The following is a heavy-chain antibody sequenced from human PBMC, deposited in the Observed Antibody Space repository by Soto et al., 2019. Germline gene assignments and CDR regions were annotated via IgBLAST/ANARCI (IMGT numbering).Heavy chain of an antibody. Sequence: GGSLRLSCAASEFTFSRHGMHWVRQAPGKGLQWVGVIWSDGSNEVYADSVKGRFIIPRDNSKNILYLQMNSLRAEDTAVYYCARERTFGDNKHNYMDVWGTGITVTVSS. J-gene: IGHJ6*03. CDR2: IWSDGSNE. V-gene: IGHV3-33*01. D-gene: IGHD3-10*01. CDR3: ARERTFGDNKHNYMDV. CDR1: EFTFSRHG.